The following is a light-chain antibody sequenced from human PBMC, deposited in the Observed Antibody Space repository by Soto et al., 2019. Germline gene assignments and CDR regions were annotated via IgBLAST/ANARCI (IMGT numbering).Light chain of an antibody. Sequence: QSALTQPRSVSGSPGQSVTISCTGTGSDVGAYNYVSWYQQHPGKAPKLIIYGVTERPSGVPDRFSGSKSGNTASLTISGLQAEDEADYYCCSYTGTYILIFGGGTKVTVL. J-gene: IGLJ2*01. CDR1: GSDVGAYNY. CDR2: GVT. CDR3: CSYTGTYILI. V-gene: IGLV2-11*01.